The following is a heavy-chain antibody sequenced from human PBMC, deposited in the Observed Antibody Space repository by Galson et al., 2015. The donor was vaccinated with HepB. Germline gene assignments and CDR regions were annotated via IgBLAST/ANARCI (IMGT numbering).Heavy chain of an antibody. J-gene: IGHJ5*02. CDR2: IYPGDSDT. V-gene: IGHV5-51*01. CDR1: FTSYW. D-gene: IGHD3-10*01. CDR3: ARQGFMVRGVIIPARFDP. Sequence: FTSYWIGWVRQMPGKGLEWMGIIYPGDSDTRYSPSLQGQVTISADKSISTAYLQWSSLKASDTAMYYCARQGFMVRGVIIPARFDPWGQGTLVTVSS.